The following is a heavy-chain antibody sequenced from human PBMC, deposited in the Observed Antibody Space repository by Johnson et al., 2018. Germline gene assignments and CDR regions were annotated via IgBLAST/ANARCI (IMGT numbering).Heavy chain of an antibody. CDR2: IIPIFGTA. CDR3: ARDPSRDLYYYNNMDV. CDR1: GGTFSSYA. J-gene: IGHJ6*02. V-gene: IGHV1-69*01. Sequence: QVQLVESGAEVKKPGSSXKVSCKASGGTFSSYAISWVRQAPGQGLEWMGGIIPIFGTANYAQKFQGRVTITADESTSTAYMELSSRRSEDTAVYYCARDPSRDLYYYNNMDVWGQGTTVTVSS.